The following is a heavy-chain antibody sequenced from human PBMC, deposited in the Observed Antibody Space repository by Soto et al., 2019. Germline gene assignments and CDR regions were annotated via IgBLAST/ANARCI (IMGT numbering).Heavy chain of an antibody. CDR3: ASDHPRRYCSGGSCYSGLAY. CDR1: GFTFSSYE. J-gene: IGHJ4*02. V-gene: IGHV3-48*03. CDR2: ISSSGSTI. Sequence: PGGSLRLSCAASGFTFSSYEMNWVRQAPGKGLEWVSYISSSGSTIYYADSVKGRFTISRDNAKNSLYLQMNSLRAEDTAVYYCASDHPRRYCSGGSCYSGLAYCGQGTLVTVSS. D-gene: IGHD2-15*01.